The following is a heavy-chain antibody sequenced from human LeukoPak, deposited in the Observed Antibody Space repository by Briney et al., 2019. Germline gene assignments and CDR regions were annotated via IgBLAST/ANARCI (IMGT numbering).Heavy chain of an antibody. CDR3: ARDRFSGSYSPYYFDY. CDR2: INPSGGST. V-gene: IGHV1-46*01. D-gene: IGHD1-26*01. J-gene: IGHJ4*02. Sequence: ASVKVSCKASGYTFTSYYMHWVRQAPGQGLEWMGIINPSGGSTSYAQKFQGRVTMTRDMSTSTVYMELSSLRSEDTAVYYCARDRFSGSYSPYYFDYWGQGTLVTVSS. CDR1: GYTFTSYY.